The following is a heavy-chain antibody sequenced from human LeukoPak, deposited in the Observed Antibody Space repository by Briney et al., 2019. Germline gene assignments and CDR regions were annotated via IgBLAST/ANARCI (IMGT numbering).Heavy chain of an antibody. CDR2: ISYDGSNK. CDR1: GFTFSSYA. D-gene: IGHD2-2*01. CDR3: ARALRFYCSSTSCYGTPFDY. V-gene: IGHV3-30*04. Sequence: GGSLRLSCAASGFTFSSYAMHWVRQAPGKGLESVAVISYDGSNKYYADSVKGRFTISRDNSKNTLYLQMNSLRAEDTAVYYCARALRFYCSSTSCYGTPFDYWGRGTLVTVSS. J-gene: IGHJ4*02.